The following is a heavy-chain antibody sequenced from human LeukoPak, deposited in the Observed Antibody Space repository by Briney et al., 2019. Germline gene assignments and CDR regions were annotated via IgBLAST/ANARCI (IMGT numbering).Heavy chain of an antibody. D-gene: IGHD3-10*01. V-gene: IGHV4-38-2*02. J-gene: IGHJ4*02. CDR3: ARDRWFGVDEVDY. Sequence: SETLSLTCTVSGYSISSGYYWGWIRQPPGKGLEWIGSIYHSGSTYYNPSLKSRVTISVDTSKNQFSLKLSSVTAADTAVYYCARDRWFGVDEVDYWGREPWSPPPQ. CDR1: GYSISSGYY. CDR2: IYHSGST.